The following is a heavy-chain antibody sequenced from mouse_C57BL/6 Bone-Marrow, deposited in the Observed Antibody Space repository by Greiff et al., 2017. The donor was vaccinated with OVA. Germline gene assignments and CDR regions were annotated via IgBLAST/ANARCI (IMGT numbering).Heavy chain of an antibody. V-gene: IGHV1-54*01. CDR1: GYAFTNYL. CDR3: ARSCNYSNWYFDV. Sequence: VKLQESGAELVRPGTSVKVSCKASGYAFTNYLIEWVKQRPGQGLEWIGVINPGSGGTNYNEKFKGKATLTADKSSSTAYMQLSSLTSEDSAVYFCARSCNYSNWYFDVWGTGTTVTVSS. D-gene: IGHD2-5*01. J-gene: IGHJ1*03. CDR2: INPGSGGT.